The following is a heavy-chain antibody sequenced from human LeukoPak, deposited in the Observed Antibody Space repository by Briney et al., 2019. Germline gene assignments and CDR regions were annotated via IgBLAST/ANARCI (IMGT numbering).Heavy chain of an antibody. CDR3: ARSGYRYGADALDI. D-gene: IGHD5-18*01. CDR2: VYYSGST. CDR1: GGSISSYY. J-gene: IGHJ3*02. V-gene: IGHV4-59*01. Sequence: SETLSLTCTVSGGSISSYYWSWIRQPPGKGLEWIGYVYYSGSTNYNPSLKSRVIISVDTSKKQFSLKLSSVTAADTAVYYCARSGYRYGADALDIWGQGTMVTVSS.